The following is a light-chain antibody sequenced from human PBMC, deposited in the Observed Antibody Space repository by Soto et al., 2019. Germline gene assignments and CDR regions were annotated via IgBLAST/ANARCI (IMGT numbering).Light chain of an antibody. CDR2: SHN. V-gene: IGLV1-47*02. Sequence: QSVLTQPHSASGTPGQRVTISCSGGSSNIGRDYVYWYQQLPGAAPKLLMYSHNIRPAGVPDRFSASTSGTSASLAISGLRPEDEGDYHCAAWDDSVRGVVFGGGTKVTVL. CDR1: SSNIGRDY. CDR3: AAWDDSVRGVV. J-gene: IGLJ2*01.